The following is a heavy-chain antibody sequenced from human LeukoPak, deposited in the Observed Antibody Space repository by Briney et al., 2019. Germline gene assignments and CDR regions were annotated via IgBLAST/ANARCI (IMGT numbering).Heavy chain of an antibody. D-gene: IGHD1-26*01. CDR3: ARVWELPDFDY. CDR2: IKQDGSEK. J-gene: IGHJ4*02. CDR1: GFTFSSYA. Sequence: GGSLRLSCAASGFTFSSYAMSWVRQAPGKGLEWVANIKQDGSEKYYVDSVKGRFTISRDNAKNSLYLQMNSLRAEDTAVYYCARVWELPDFDYWGQGTLVTVSS. V-gene: IGHV3-7*01.